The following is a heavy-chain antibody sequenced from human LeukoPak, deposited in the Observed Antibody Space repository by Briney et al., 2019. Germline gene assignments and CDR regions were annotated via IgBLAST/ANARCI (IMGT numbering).Heavy chain of an antibody. CDR3: TTSRS. D-gene: IGHD1-14*01. J-gene: IGHJ4*02. CDR2: MNPNSGNT. Sequence: ASVKVSCKASGYTFTSYDINWVRQATGQGLEWMGWMNPNSGNTGYAQKFQGRVTITTDESTSTAYMELSSLRSEDTAVYYCTTSRSWGQGTLVTVSS. V-gene: IGHV1-8*03. CDR1: GYTFTSYD.